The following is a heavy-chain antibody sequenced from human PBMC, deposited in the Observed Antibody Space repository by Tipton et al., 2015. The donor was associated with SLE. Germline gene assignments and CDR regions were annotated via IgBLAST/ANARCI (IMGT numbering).Heavy chain of an antibody. Sequence: SLRLSCAASGFTFSFYAMHWVRQAPGKGLEWVAVISYNEKTQYYGDSVKGRFTISRDNSKNMVYLQMNNLRVEDTAIYYCARLSGYWGQGTLVTVSS. D-gene: IGHD2/OR15-2a*01. CDR2: ISYNEKTQ. CDR3: ARLSGY. J-gene: IGHJ4*02. V-gene: IGHV3-30*04. CDR1: GFTFSFYA.